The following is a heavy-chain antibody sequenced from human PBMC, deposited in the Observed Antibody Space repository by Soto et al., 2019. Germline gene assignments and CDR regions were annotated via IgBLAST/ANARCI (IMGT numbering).Heavy chain of an antibody. Sequence: QVPLQQWGAGLLKPSETLSLTCAVYGGSFSGYYWSWIRQPPGKGLEWIGEINHSGSTNYNPSLKSRVTISVDTSKNQFSLKLSSVTAADTAVYYCARGGFVVVPAAMRRFDYWGQGTLVTVSS. J-gene: IGHJ4*02. CDR3: ARGGFVVVPAAMRRFDY. D-gene: IGHD2-2*01. V-gene: IGHV4-34*01. CDR1: GGSFSGYY. CDR2: INHSGST.